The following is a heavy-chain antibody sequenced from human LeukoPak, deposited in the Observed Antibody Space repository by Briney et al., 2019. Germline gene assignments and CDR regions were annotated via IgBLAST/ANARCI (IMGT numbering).Heavy chain of an antibody. V-gene: IGHV4-59*01. CDR3: ARVAIPYDISPYYDGYMDV. CDR2: IYYSGSA. Sequence: SETLSLTCAVSGASISGYYWSWIRQSPDKRLEWIGYIYYSGSANYNPSLQSRVTISVDTSKNQFSLKLRSVTAADTAVYYCARVAIPYDISPYYDGYMDVWGKGTTVTVSS. D-gene: IGHD3-22*01. J-gene: IGHJ6*03. CDR1: GASISGYY.